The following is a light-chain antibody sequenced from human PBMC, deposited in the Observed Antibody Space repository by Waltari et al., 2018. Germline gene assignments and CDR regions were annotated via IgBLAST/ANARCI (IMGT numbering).Light chain of an antibody. Sequence: ETVLTQSPVTLSLSPGEGATLSCKASQSVGSSLAWYQQKPGQAPRLLIYNASNRAAGIPARFSGSGSGTDFTLTISSLEPEDFPVYYCQQRSNWNTFGQGTKLEIK. J-gene: IGKJ2*01. CDR3: QQRSNWNT. CDR2: NAS. CDR1: QSVGSS. V-gene: IGKV3-11*01.